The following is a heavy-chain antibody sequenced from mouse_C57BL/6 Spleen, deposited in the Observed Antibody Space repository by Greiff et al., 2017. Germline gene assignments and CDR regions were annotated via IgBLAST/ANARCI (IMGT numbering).Heavy chain of an antibody. CDR1: GFSFNTYA. J-gene: IGHJ2*01. Sequence: GGGLVQPKGSLKLSCAASGFSFNTYAMNWVRQAPGKGLEWVARIRSKSNNYATYYADSVKDRFTISRDDSESMLYLQMNNLKTEDTAMYYGVREAYYYGSSYYYDYWGQGTTLTVSS. V-gene: IGHV10-1*01. CDR3: VREAYYYGSSYYYDY. D-gene: IGHD1-1*01. CDR2: IRSKSNNYAT.